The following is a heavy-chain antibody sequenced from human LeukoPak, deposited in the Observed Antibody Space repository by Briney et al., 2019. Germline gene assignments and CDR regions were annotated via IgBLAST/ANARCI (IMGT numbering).Heavy chain of an antibody. V-gene: IGHV4-59*11. CDR3: VRELNEDFIV. Sequence: SETLSLTCIVAGGSISSHYWRCIRPPPEGEREWNGHIYHSGSTNYNPLLKSRVTISVATSKDQFPLELSSVSAADTGVYYWVRELNEDFIVWGKGTMVSVSS. CDR1: GGSISSHY. CDR2: IYHSGST. D-gene: IGHD3-3*01. J-gene: IGHJ6*04.